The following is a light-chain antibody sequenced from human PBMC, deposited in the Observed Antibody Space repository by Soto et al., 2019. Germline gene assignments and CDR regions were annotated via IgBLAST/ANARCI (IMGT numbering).Light chain of an antibody. CDR3: QQYYRVPQLT. J-gene: IGKJ4*01. CDR2: WAF. CDR1: QSLFYSSNNKNY. Sequence: DIVMTQSPDSPAVSLGERATINCKSSQSLFYSSNNKNYLAWYQQKTGQSPKLLISWAFTRESGVPDRFSGSGSGTDFTLTISSLQAEDVAVYYCQQYYRVPQLTFGGGTKVEIK. V-gene: IGKV4-1*01.